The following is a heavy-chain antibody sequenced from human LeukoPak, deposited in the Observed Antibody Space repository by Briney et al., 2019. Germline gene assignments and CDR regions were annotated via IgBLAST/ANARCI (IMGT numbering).Heavy chain of an antibody. D-gene: IGHD2-2*01. V-gene: IGHV1-24*01. CDR1: GYTLTELS. Sequence: ASVKVSCKVSGYTLTELSMHWVRQAPGKWLEWMGGFDPEDGETVYAQKFQGRVTVTEDPSTDTAYMELSSLRSEDTAVYYCARVDCSSTSCYGWFDPWGQGTLVTVSS. CDR2: FDPEDGET. J-gene: IGHJ5*02. CDR3: ARVDCSSTSCYGWFDP.